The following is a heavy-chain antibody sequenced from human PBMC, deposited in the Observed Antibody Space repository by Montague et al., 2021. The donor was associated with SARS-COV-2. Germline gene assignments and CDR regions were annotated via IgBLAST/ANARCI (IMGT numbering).Heavy chain of an antibody. V-gene: IGHV4-59*01. CDR2: IYSNGST. CDR3: ARGSGWMLHPFGN. D-gene: IGHD6-19*01. J-gene: IGHJ3*02. Sequence: SETLSLTCTVSGGSISSYYWSWIRQPPGKGLEWIGYIYSNGSTNXXPSLKSRVTISVDTSKPQFSLKLSSVTAADTAVYYCARGSGWMLHPFGNWGQGKMVTVFS. CDR1: GGSISSYY.